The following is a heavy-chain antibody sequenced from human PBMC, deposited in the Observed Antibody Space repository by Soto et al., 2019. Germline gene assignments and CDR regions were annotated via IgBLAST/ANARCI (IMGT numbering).Heavy chain of an antibody. D-gene: IGHD3-10*01. CDR3: ARAVYGFRSWFDP. CDR1: GGSISSYY. CDR2: IYYSGST. V-gene: IGHV4-59*01. Sequence: LETLSLTCTVSGGSISSYYWSWIRQPPGKGLEWIGYIYYSGSTNYNPSLKSRVTISVDTSKNQFSLKLSSVTAADTAVYYCARAVYGFRSWFDPWGQGTLVTVSS. J-gene: IGHJ5*02.